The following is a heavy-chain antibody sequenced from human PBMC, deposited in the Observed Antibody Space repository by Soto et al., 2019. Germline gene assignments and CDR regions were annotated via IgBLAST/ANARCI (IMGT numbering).Heavy chain of an antibody. J-gene: IGHJ4*02. CDR1: GASIRNYY. CDR2: SYYSGST. D-gene: IGHD1-26*01. CDR3: ARDQNGSPHFDY. Sequence: QVHLQESGPGLVKPSETLSLTCTVSGASIRNYYWSWIRQPPGKGLEWIGFSYYSGSTNYNPSLNSRVTMLVDTSKNQFSLKLTSVTAADTAVYYCARDQNGSPHFDYCGQGILVTVSS. V-gene: IGHV4-59*01.